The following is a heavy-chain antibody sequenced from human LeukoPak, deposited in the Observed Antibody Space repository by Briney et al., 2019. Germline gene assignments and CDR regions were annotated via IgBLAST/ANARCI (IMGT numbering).Heavy chain of an antibody. CDR2: ISSSSSTI. D-gene: IGHD1-14*01. CDR3: ARVHTGRGFDY. J-gene: IGHJ4*02. Sequence: GGSLRLSCAASGFTFSSYSMNWVRQAPGKGLEWVSYISSSSSTIYYADSVKGRFTISRDNSKNTLYLQMNSLRAEDTAVYYCARVHTGRGFDYWGQGTLVTVSS. CDR1: GFTFSSYS. V-gene: IGHV3-48*01.